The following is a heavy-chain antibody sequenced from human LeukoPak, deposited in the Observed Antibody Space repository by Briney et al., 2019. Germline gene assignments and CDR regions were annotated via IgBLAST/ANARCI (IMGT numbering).Heavy chain of an antibody. J-gene: IGHJ4*02. Sequence: GGSLRLSCAASGFTFSSYAMSWVRQAPGKGLEWVSAISGSGGSTYYADSVKGRFTISRDNSKNTLYLQMNSLRAEDTAVYYCAKETFEDDYYGSGSYYLYWGQGTLVTVSS. D-gene: IGHD3-10*01. CDR1: GFTFSSYA. V-gene: IGHV3-23*01. CDR2: ISGSGGST. CDR3: AKETFEDDYYGSGSYYLY.